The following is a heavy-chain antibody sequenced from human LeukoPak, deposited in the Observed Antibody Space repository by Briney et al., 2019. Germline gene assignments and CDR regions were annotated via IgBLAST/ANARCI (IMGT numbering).Heavy chain of an antibody. J-gene: IGHJ4*02. D-gene: IGHD4-17*01. Sequence: TGGSLRLSCAASGVRFSSYGMHWVRQAPGKGLEWVAVTWYDGSNKYYADAVKGRFTISRDNSKNTLYLQMNSLRAEDTAVYFCARDHGDYSGKDYWGQGTLVTVSS. CDR2: TWYDGSNK. CDR1: GVRFSSYG. CDR3: ARDHGDYSGKDY. V-gene: IGHV3-33*01.